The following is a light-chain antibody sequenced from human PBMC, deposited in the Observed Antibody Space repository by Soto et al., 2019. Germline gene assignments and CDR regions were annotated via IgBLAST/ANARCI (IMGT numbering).Light chain of an antibody. CDR1: QSIGTW. CDR3: QQSRT. CDR2: HAP. V-gene: IGKV1-5*01. J-gene: IGKJ2*01. Sequence: DIQVTQSPSTLSASVGETVTITCRASQSIGTWLAWYQHKPGTAPKVLIYHAPTLESGVPSRFSGSGSGTEFTLTISSLQPEDFATYYCQQSRTFGQGTKLEIK.